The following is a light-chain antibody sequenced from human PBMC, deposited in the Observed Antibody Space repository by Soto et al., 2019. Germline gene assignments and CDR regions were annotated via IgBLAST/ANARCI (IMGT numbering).Light chain of an antibody. Sequence: EIVLTQSPATLSLSPGERATLSCRASQSVSSYLAWYQQKPGQAPRLLTYDASSRATGIPARFSGSGSGTDFTLTISSLEPEDFEVYYCQQRSNWPITFGQGTRLEIK. CDR3: QQRSNWPIT. J-gene: IGKJ5*01. CDR1: QSVSSY. CDR2: DAS. V-gene: IGKV3-11*01.